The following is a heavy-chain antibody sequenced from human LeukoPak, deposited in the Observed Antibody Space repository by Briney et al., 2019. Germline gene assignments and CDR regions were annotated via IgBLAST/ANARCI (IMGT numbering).Heavy chain of an antibody. Sequence: PSETLSLTCAVYGGSFSGYYWSWIRQPPGKGLEWIGEINHSGSTNYNPSLKSRVTISVDTSKNQFFLKLSSVTAADTAVYYCARGRRYSSSCFDIWGQGTMVTVSS. CDR3: ARGRRYSSSCFDI. D-gene: IGHD6-13*01. J-gene: IGHJ3*02. CDR1: GGSFSGYY. V-gene: IGHV4-34*01. CDR2: INHSGST.